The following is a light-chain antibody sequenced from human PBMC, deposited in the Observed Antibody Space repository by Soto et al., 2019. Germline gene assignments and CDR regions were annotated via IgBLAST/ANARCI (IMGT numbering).Light chain of an antibody. V-gene: IGKV3-20*01. CDR3: QQYDSSPPFALT. CDR2: GAS. CDR1: QSVSSSY. J-gene: IGKJ4*01. Sequence: EIVLTRSPGTLSLSPGERATLSCRASQSVSSSYLAWYQQKPGQAPRLLIYGASSRATGIPDRFSGSGSGTDFTLTISRLEPEDFAVYYCQQYDSSPPFALTFGGGTKVDIK.